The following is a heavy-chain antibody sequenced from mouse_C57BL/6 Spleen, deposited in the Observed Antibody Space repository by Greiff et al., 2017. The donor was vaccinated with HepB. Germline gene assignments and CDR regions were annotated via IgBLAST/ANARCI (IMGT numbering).Heavy chain of an antibody. CDR3: VRDRVYYGYDGYAMDY. V-gene: IGHV10-3*01. J-gene: IGHJ4*01. D-gene: IGHD2-2*01. CDR2: IRSKSSNYAT. Sequence: EVQVVESGGGLVQPKGSLKLSCAASGFTFNTYAMHWVRQAPGKGLEWVARIRSKSSNYATYYADSVKDRFTISRDDSQSMLYLQMNNLKTEDTAMYYCVRDRVYYGYDGYAMDYWGQGTSVTVSS. CDR1: GFTFNTYA.